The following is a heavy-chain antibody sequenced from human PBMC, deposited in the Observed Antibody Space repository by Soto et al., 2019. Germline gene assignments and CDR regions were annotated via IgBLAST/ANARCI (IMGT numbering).Heavy chain of an antibody. Sequence: ASVKVSCKASGYTFTSYAMHWVRQAPGQRLERMGWINAGNGNTKYSQKFQGRVTITRDTSASTAYMELSSLRSEDTAVYYCERGDYYDSSGYYYAHWFDPWGQGTLVTVSS. V-gene: IGHV1-3*01. CDR3: ERGDYYDSSGYYYAHWFDP. CDR1: GYTFTSYA. D-gene: IGHD3-22*01. J-gene: IGHJ5*02. CDR2: INAGNGNT.